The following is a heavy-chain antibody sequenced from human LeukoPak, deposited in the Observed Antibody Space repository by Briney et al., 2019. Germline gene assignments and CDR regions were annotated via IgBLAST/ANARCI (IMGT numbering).Heavy chain of an antibody. CDR2: IYWNDDK. CDR3: AHKGSSWYPPGLHGYFDY. D-gene: IGHD6-13*01. Sequence: SGPTLVNPTQTLTLTCTFSGFSLSTSGVGVGWIRQPPGKALEWLALIYWNDDKRYSPSLKSRLTITKDTSKNHVVLTMTNMDPVDTATYYCAHKGSSWYPPGLHGYFDYWGQGTLVTVSS. CDR1: GFSLSTSGVG. V-gene: IGHV2-5*01. J-gene: IGHJ4*02.